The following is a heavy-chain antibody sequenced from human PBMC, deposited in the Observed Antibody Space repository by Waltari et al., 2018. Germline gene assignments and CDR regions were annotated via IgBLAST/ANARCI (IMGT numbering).Heavy chain of an antibody. CDR3: ARAGIAAAGTRDYYYYYYMDV. Sequence: QVQLQESGPGLVKPSETLSLTCTVSGGSISSYYWSWIRQPPGKGLEWIGYIYTSGSTNYTPSLKSGGTISVDTSENQFSLKLSSVTTADTAGYYCARAGIAAAGTRDYYYYYYMDVWGKGTTVTVSS. CDR2: IYTSGST. V-gene: IGHV4-4*09. D-gene: IGHD6-13*01. CDR1: GGSISSYY. J-gene: IGHJ6*03.